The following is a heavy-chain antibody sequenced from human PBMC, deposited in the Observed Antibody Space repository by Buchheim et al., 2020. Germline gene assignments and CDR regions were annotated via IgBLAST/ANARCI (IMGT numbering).Heavy chain of an antibody. CDR1: GFTFSSYG. D-gene: IGHD3-10*01. Sequence: QVQLVESGGGVVQPGRSLRLSCAASGFTFSSYGMHWVRQAPGKGLEWVAVISYDGSNKYYADSVKGRFTISRDNSKNTLYLQMNSLRAEDTAVYYCAKEGGFGELDYWGQGTL. CDR3: AKEGGFGELDY. CDR2: ISYDGSNK. J-gene: IGHJ4*02. V-gene: IGHV3-30*18.